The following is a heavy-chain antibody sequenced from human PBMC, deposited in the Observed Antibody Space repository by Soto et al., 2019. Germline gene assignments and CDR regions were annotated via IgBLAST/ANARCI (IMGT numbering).Heavy chain of an antibody. D-gene: IGHD2-15*01. CDR3: ARYRNGGWFHRDV. V-gene: IGHV3-33*08. CDR1: GFPFCNYG. CDR2: IWSDGNKE. Sequence: QVQLVESGGGVVQPGRSLRLSCAGSGFPFCNYGMHWVRQAPGKGLEWVAVIWSDGNKESYADSVKGRFAISRDNSKDRLYLEMNSLRVEDTAVYFGARYRNGGWFHRDVWGPRDHGQCLL. J-gene: IGHJ6*01.